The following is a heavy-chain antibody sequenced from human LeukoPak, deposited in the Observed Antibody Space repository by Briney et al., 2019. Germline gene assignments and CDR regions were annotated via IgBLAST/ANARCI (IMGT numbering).Heavy chain of an antibody. J-gene: IGHJ4*02. V-gene: IGHV1-2*02. CDR2: INPNNGGT. D-gene: IGHD3-22*01. CDR1: GYTFTGYY. Sequence: ASVKVSCKASGYTFTGYYIHWVRQAPGQGLEWIGWINPNNGGTNYAQKFQDRVTMTRDTSISTAYMELSRLTSDDTAVYCCARDQNFHGSGGYYGIDCWGQGTLVTVSS. CDR3: ARDQNFHGSGGYYGIDC.